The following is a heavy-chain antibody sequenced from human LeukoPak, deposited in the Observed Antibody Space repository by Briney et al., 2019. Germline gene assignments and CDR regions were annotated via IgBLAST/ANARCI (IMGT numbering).Heavy chain of an antibody. CDR3: ARDPEYSSGWYGSPSSYYFDY. CDR1: GDSISSTNYY. Sequence: SETLSLTCTVSGDSISSTNYYWGWIRQPPGKGLEWIGSIYYSGSTYYNPSLESRVTISVDTSKNQFSLKLSSVTAADTAVYYCARDPEYSSGWYGSPSSYYFDYWGQGTLVTVSS. J-gene: IGHJ4*02. D-gene: IGHD6-19*01. CDR2: IYYSGST. V-gene: IGHV4-39*02.